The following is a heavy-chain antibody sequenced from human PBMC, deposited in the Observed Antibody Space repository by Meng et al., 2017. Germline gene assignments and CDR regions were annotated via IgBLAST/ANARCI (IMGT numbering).Heavy chain of an antibody. D-gene: IGHD6-13*01. J-gene: IGHJ4*02. CDR2: ISGSGGST. Sequence: GESLKISWAASGFTFSSYAMSWVRQAPGKGLEWVSAISGSGGSTYYADSVKGRFTISRDNSKNTMYLKMNSLRAEDTAVYYCAKGAYSSSWYYFDYWGQGTLVTVSS. CDR3: AKGAYSSSWYYFDY. CDR1: GFTFSSYA. V-gene: IGHV3-23*01.